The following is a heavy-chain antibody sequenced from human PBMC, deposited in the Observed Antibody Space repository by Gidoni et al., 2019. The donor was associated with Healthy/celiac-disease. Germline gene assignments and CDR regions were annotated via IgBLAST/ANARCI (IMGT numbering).Heavy chain of an antibody. D-gene: IGHD3-22*01. CDR1: GFTFRSYS. CDR2: ISSSSSTI. CDR3: ARDLGYYDSSGYIDY. Sequence: EVQLVASGGGLVQPGGSLILSCAASGFTFRSYSMNWVRQAPGKGLEWVAYISSSSSTIYYADSVKGRFTISRDNAKNSLYLQMNTLRDEDTAVYYCARDLGYYDSSGYIDYWGQGTLVTVSS. J-gene: IGHJ4*02. V-gene: IGHV3-48*02.